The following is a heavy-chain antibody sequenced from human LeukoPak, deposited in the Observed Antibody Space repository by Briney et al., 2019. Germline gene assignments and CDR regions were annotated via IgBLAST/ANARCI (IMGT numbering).Heavy chain of an antibody. CDR2: ISWNSGSI. CDR3: AKDKVAGYYYYYYMDV. CDR1: GFTFDDYA. V-gene: IGHV3-9*01. D-gene: IGHD6-19*01. J-gene: IGHJ6*03. Sequence: GGSLRLSCAASGFTFDDYAMHWVRQAPGKGLEWVSGISWNSGSIGYADSVKGRFTISRDNAKNSLYLQMNSLRAEDTALYYCAKDKVAGYYYYYYMDVWGKGTTVTVSS.